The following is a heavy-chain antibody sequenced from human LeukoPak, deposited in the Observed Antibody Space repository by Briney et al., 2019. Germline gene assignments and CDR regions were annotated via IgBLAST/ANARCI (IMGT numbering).Heavy chain of an antibody. CDR1: GYTFTSYG. Sequence: ASVKVSCKASGYTFTSYGISWVRQAPGQGLEWMGWISAYNGNTNYAQKLQGRVTMTTDTSTSTAYMELRSLRSDDTAVYYCARALGEAHKRGGYKFDYWGQGTLVTVSS. J-gene: IGHJ4*02. CDR3: ARALGEAHKRGGYKFDY. V-gene: IGHV1-18*01. D-gene: IGHD5-24*01. CDR2: ISAYNGNT.